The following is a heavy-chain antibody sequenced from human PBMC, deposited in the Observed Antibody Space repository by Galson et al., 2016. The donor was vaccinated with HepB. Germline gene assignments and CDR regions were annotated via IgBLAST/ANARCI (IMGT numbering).Heavy chain of an antibody. D-gene: IGHD3-16*01. Sequence: SLRLSCAASGFTFSNAWMHWVRQAPGKGLEWVGRIKSKTDGGTTDYAAPVKGRFTISRDDSKNTLYMQMNSLKTEDTAVYYCITDAAAGWGGMDVWGQGTTVTVSS. CDR2: IKSKTDGGTT. CDR1: GFTFSNAW. J-gene: IGHJ6*02. CDR3: ITDAAAGWGGMDV. V-gene: IGHV3-15*07.